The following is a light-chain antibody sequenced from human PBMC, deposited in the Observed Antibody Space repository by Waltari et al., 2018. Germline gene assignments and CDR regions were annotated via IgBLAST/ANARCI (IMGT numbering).Light chain of an antibody. J-gene: IGKJ3*01. CDR2: EAS. Sequence: DVQLTQYPSSLSASVGDRVIITCRASQAITNYSAWYQQKPGKAPKSLIYEASILQSGVPSRFSGSGSGTDFTLTITSLQPEDFATYYCQQYTNFPFTFGPGTTIDFK. V-gene: IGKV1-16*01. CDR1: QAITNY. CDR3: QQYTNFPFT.